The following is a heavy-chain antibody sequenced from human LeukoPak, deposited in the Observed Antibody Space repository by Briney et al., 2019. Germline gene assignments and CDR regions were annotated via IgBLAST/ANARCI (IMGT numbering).Heavy chain of an antibody. CDR2: ISPSGGGT. J-gene: IGHJ4*02. Sequence: GGSLRLSCAASGFTFSSYGMNWVRQAPGKGLEWISGISPSGGGTYYADFVKGRFTISRDDSKNTLYLQMNSLRDEDTAVYYCAKDSPVVVSVGFVDYWGQGTLVTVSS. CDR1: GFTFSSYG. V-gene: IGHV3-23*01. CDR3: AKDSPVVVSVGFVDY. D-gene: IGHD2-21*01.